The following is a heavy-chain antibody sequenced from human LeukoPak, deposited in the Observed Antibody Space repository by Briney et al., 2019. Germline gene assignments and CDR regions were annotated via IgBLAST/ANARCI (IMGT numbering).Heavy chain of an antibody. Sequence: GGSLRLSYAASGFTFSTYWMTWVRQAPGKGLEWVANIKEDGSREYYVDSVKGRFTISRDNAKNSLYLQMDSLTAEDTAVYYCARDSPGYGAYVSWGQGTLVSVSS. CDR2: IKEDGSRE. D-gene: IGHD5-12*01. J-gene: IGHJ1*01. CDR3: ARDSPGYGAYVS. CDR1: GFTFSTYW. V-gene: IGHV3-7*01.